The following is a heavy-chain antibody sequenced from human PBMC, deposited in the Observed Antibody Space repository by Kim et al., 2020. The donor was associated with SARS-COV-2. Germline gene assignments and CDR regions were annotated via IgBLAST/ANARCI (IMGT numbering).Heavy chain of an antibody. CDR3: AKCSGTNCWYFDL. CDR2: IYSGGRT. Sequence: GGSLRLSCAASGFIVSSNHMSWVRQAPGKGLEWVSAIYSGGRTYDADSVKGRFTISRHNSENTLYLQMSSLRAEETAVYYCAKCSGTNCWYFDLWGRGTLVTVSS. J-gene: IGHJ2*01. D-gene: IGHD1-26*01. CDR1: GFIVSSNH. V-gene: IGHV3-53*04.